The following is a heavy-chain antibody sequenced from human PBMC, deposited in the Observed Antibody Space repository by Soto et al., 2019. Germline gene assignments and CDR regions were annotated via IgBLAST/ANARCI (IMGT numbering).Heavy chain of an antibody. CDR1: GYTFTSYG. Sequence: GASVKVSCKASGYTFTSYGISWVRQAPGQGLEWMGWISAYNGNTNYAQKLQGRVTMTTDTSTSTAYMELRSLRSDGTAVYYCARDRGLGSGWYGWFDPWGQGTLVTVSS. J-gene: IGHJ5*02. V-gene: IGHV1-18*01. D-gene: IGHD6-19*01. CDR2: ISAYNGNT. CDR3: ARDRGLGSGWYGWFDP.